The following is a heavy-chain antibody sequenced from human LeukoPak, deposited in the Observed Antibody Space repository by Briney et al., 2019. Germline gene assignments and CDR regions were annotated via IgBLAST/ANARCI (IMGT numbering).Heavy chain of an antibody. CDR3: AKGSSYYGSGSHFDY. D-gene: IGHD3-10*01. CDR1: GFTFSSYA. CDR2: ISGSGGIT. Sequence: AGGSLRLSCAASGFTFSSYAMNWVRQAPGKGLEWVSAISGSGGITYCADSVKARFTISRDNSKNTLYLQMNSLRAEDTAVYYCAKGSSYYGSGSHFDYWGQGTLVTVSS. V-gene: IGHV3-23*01. J-gene: IGHJ4*02.